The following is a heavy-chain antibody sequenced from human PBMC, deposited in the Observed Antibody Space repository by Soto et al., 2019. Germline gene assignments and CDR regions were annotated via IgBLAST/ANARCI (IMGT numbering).Heavy chain of an antibody. Sequence: GGSLRLSCAASGFTFSSYWMSWVRQAPGKGLEWVANIKQDGSEKYYVDSVKGRFTISRDNAKNTLYLQMNSLRAEDTAVYYCARDASCSGGSCYSDYWGQGTLVTVSS. D-gene: IGHD2-15*01. CDR3: ARDASCSGGSCYSDY. V-gene: IGHV3-7*01. J-gene: IGHJ4*02. CDR2: IKQDGSEK. CDR1: GFTFSSYW.